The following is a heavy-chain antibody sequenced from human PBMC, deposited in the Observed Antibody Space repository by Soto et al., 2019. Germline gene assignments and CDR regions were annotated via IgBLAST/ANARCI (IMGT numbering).Heavy chain of an antibody. V-gene: IGHV1-2*02. J-gene: IGHJ6*02. CDR3: ARGDYYYGMDV. CDR1: GYTFTGYY. Sequence: GASVKVSCKASGYTFTGYYMHWVRQAPGQGLEWMGWLNPNSGGKNYAQKFQGRVTMTSDTSISTAYMELSRLRSDDTAVYYCARGDYYYGMDVWGQGTTVTVSS. D-gene: IGHD1-26*01. CDR2: LNPNSGGK.